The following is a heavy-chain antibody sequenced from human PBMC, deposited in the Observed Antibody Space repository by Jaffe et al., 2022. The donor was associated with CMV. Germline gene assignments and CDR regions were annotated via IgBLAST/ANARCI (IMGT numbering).Heavy chain of an antibody. CDR1: GFTFTNYA. CDR3: VKDQSSMVTIPAAFEY. CDR2: LGANGRDK. V-gene: IGHV3-23*04. J-gene: IGHJ4*02. Sequence: EVQLVESGGELVQPGGSLVLSCVASGFTFTNYAMHWVRQAPGKGLEWVSGLGANGRDKYYINSVRGRVTISRDESRNTLYLEMKSVRAEDTARYYCVKDQSSMVTIPAAFEYWGQGTVVTVSS. D-gene: IGHD4-17*01.